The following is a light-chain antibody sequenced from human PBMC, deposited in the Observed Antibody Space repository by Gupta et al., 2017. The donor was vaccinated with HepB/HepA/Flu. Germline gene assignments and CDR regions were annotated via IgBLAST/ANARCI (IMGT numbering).Light chain of an antibody. CDR2: DVS. Sequence: QSALTHPASVSGSPGQPITLSSTGTSSDVGGYNYVSWYQQHPGKAPKLMIYDVSNRPSGVSNRFSGSKSGNTASLTISGLQAEDEADYYCSSYTSSTDVFGTGTKVTVL. V-gene: IGLV2-14*01. J-gene: IGLJ1*01. CDR3: SSYTSSTDV. CDR1: SSDVGGYNY.